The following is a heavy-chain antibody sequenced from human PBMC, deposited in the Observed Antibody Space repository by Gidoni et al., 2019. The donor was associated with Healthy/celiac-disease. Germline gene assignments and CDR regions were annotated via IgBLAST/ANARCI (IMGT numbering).Heavy chain of an antibody. CDR2: IWYDGSNK. CDR1: GFTFSSYG. J-gene: IGHJ4*02. V-gene: IGHV3-33*01. Sequence: QVQLVESGGGVVQPGRSLRLSCAASGFTFSSYGMHWVRQAPGKGLEWVAVIWYDGSNKYYADSVKGRFTISRDNSKNTLYLQMNSLRAEDTAVYYCARDLGFRELFGVCVYWGQGTLVTVSS. CDR3: ARDLGFRELFGVCVY. D-gene: IGHD3-10*01.